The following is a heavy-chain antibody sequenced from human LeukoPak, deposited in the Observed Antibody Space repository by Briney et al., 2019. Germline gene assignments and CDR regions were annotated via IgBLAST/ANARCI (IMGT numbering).Heavy chain of an antibody. J-gene: IGHJ2*01. CDR1: GGTFSSYA. CDR3: ARVGGQLVSNWYFGL. CDR2: IIPILGIA. Sequence: ASVKVSCKASGGTFSSYAISWVRQAPGQGLEWMGRIIPILGIANYAQKFQGRVTITADKSTSTAYMELSSLRSEDTAVYYCARVGGQLVSNWYFGLWGRGTLVTVSS. D-gene: IGHD6-13*01. V-gene: IGHV1-69*04.